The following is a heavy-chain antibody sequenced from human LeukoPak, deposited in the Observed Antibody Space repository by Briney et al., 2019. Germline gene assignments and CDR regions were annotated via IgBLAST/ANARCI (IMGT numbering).Heavy chain of an antibody. CDR3: AKGDLSGLKYNWFDP. Sequence: GGPLRLSCAASGFTFSSYAMSWVRQAPGKGLEWVSAISGSGGSTYYADSVKGRFTISRDNSKNTLYLQMNSLRAEDTAVYYCAKGDLSGLKYNWFDPWGQGTLVTVSS. CDR2: ISGSGGST. CDR1: GFTFSSYA. J-gene: IGHJ5*02. D-gene: IGHD6-19*01. V-gene: IGHV3-23*01.